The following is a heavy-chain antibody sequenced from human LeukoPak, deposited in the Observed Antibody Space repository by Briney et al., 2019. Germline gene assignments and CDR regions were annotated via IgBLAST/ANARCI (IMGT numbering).Heavy chain of an antibody. CDR3: ARFRDSSGYYNPNTYNWFDP. D-gene: IGHD3-22*01. Sequence: SVKVSCKASGGTFSSYAISWVRQAPGQGLEWMGGIIPIFGTANYAQKFQGRVTITADGSTSTAYMELSSLRSEDTAVYYCARFRDSSGYYNPNTYNWFDPWGQGTLVTVSS. CDR2: IIPIFGTA. J-gene: IGHJ5*02. CDR1: GGTFSSYA. V-gene: IGHV1-69*13.